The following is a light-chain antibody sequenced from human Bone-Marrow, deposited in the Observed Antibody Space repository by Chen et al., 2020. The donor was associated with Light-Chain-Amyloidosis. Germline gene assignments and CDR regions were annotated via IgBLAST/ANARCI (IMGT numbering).Light chain of an antibody. CDR2: DVI. J-gene: IGLJ1*01. Sequence: QSALTQPASVSGSPGQSITISCTGTSSDVGGFEYVSWYQQLPGKVPTLILYDVINRPSGVSNRFSGSKSGNTASLTISGLQTEDDADYYCSSYSSTNIYVFGTGTKVTVL. V-gene: IGLV2-14*01. CDR1: SSDVGGFEY. CDR3: SSYSSTNIYV.